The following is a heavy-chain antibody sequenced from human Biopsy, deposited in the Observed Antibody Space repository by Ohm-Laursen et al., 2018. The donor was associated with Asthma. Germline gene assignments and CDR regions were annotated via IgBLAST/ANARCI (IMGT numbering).Heavy chain of an antibody. CDR2: LIPVLGTP. CDR3: ARGYSGSDRIVYYYSGLEV. CDR1: GDSFSNYA. V-gene: IGHV1-69*13. D-gene: IGHD5-12*01. Sequence: LVKVSCKASGDSFSNYAISWVRQAPGQGLEWMGGLIPVLGTPDHAQMFEGRVTITADESTSTAYMELSSLSSEDTAVYYCARGYSGSDRIVYYYSGLEVWGQGTTVTVSS. J-gene: IGHJ6*02.